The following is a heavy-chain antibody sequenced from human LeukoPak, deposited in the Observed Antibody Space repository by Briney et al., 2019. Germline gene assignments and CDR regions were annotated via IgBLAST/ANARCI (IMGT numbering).Heavy chain of an antibody. Sequence: SETLSLTCTVSGGSISSGGYYWSWIRQHLGKGLEWIGYIYYSGSTYYNPSLKSRVTISVDTSKNQFSLKLSSVTAADTAVYYCARAPTIFGVVIDGMDVWGQGTTVTVSS. D-gene: IGHD3-3*01. V-gene: IGHV4-31*03. CDR2: IYYSGST. CDR3: ARAPTIFGVVIDGMDV. CDR1: GGSISSGGYY. J-gene: IGHJ6*02.